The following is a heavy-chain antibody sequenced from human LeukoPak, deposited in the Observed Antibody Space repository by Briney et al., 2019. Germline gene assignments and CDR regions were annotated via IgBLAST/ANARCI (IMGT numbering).Heavy chain of an antibody. V-gene: IGHV1-18*01. J-gene: IGHJ3*02. CDR1: GYTFTSYG. CDR3: ARVASGSERYAFDI. D-gene: IGHD3-10*01. CDR2: ISAYNGNT. Sequence: GASVKVSCKASGYTFTSYGISWVRQAPGQGLEWMGWISAYNGNTNYAQKLQGRVTMTTDTSTSTAYMELRSLRSDDTAVYYCARVASGSERYAFDIWGQGTMVTVSS.